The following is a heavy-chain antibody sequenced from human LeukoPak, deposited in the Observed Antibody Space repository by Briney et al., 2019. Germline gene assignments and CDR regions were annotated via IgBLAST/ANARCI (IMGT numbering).Heavy chain of an antibody. CDR2: INPNSGDT. D-gene: IGHD1-26*01. CDR1: GYTFTGYY. J-gene: IGHJ4*02. V-gene: IGHV1-2*02. CDR3: ARGIVGATTGD. Sequence: ASVKVSCKASGYTFTGYYMHWVRQAPGQGREWMGWINPNSGDTNYAQKFQGRVTMTRDTSISTAYMELSRLRSDDTAVYYCARGIVGATTGDWGQGTLVTVSS.